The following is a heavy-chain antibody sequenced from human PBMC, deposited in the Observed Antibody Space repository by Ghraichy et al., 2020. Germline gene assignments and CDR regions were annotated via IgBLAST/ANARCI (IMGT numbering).Heavy chain of an antibody. J-gene: IGHJ6*02. V-gene: IGHV4-34*01. Sequence: SETLSLTCAVYGGSFSGYYWSWIRQPPGKGLEWIGEINHSGSTNYNPSLKSRVTISVDTSKNQFSLKLSSVTAADTAVYYCARHSLWFYYYYGMDVWGQGTTVTVSS. CDR3: ARHSLWFYYYYGMDV. CDR1: GGSFSGYY. D-gene: IGHD3-10*01. CDR2: INHSGST.